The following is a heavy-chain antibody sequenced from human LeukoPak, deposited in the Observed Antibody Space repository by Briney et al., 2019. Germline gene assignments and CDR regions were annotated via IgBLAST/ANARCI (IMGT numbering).Heavy chain of an antibody. Sequence: PSETLSLTCTVSGGSISSYYWSWIRQPPGKGLEWIGYIYYSGSTNYNPSLKSRVTISVDTSKNQFSLKLSSVTAADTAVYYCARDAKLLWFGELLGHYYYYYGMHVWGQGTTVTVSS. CDR3: ARDAKLLWFGELLGHYYYYYGMHV. CDR2: IYYSGST. J-gene: IGHJ6*02. D-gene: IGHD3-10*01. V-gene: IGHV4-59*01. CDR1: GGSISSYY.